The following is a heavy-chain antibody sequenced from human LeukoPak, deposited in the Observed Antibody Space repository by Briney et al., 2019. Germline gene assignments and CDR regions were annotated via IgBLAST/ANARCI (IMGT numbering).Heavy chain of an antibody. CDR3: ARGDGDYDAEYFQH. J-gene: IGHJ1*01. CDR2: ISDSGETT. CDR1: GFTFSSYA. D-gene: IGHD4-17*01. Sequence: GGSLRLSCAASGFTFSSYAMSWVRQVPGKGLAWVSTISDSGETTYSADSVKGRFTISRDNSKNTLYLQMDRLRAEDTAIYYCARGDGDYDAEYFQHWGQGTLVTVSS. V-gene: IGHV3-23*01.